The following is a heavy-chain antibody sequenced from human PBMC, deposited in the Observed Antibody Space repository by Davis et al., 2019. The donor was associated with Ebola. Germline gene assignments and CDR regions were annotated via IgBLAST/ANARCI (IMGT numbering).Heavy chain of an antibody. CDR1: GFTFSDYY. D-gene: IGHD2-15*01. CDR2: ISSSSSYT. CDR3: ARAIVVVASNYFDY. Sequence: GESLKISCAASGFTFSDYYTSWIRQAPGKGLEWVSYISSSSSYTNYADSVKGRFTISRDNAKNSLYLQMNSLRAEDTAVYYCARAIVVVASNYFDYWGQGTLVTVSS. J-gene: IGHJ4*02. V-gene: IGHV3-11*06.